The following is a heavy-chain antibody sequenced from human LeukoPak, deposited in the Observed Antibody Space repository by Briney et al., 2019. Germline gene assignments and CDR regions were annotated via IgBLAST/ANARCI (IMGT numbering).Heavy chain of an antibody. CDR2: ISWNSGSI. CDR1: GFTFDDYA. J-gene: IGHJ4*02. Sequence: GGSLRLSCAAPGFTFDDYAMHWVRQAPGKGLEWVSGISWNSGSIGYADSVKGRFTISRDNAKNSLYLQMNSLRAEDTAVYYCASGSSDFDYWGQGTLVTVSS. D-gene: IGHD6-6*01. CDR3: ASGSSDFDY. V-gene: IGHV3-9*01.